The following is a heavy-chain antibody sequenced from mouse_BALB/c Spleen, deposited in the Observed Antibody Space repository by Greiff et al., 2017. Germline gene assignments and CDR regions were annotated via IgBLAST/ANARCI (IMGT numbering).Heavy chain of an antibody. CDR3: ARGVLPHYYAMDY. CDR2: ISSGSSTI. Sequence: DVQLVESGGGLVQPGGSRKLSCAASGFTFSSFGMHWVRQAPEKGLEWVAYISSGSSTIYYADTVKGRFTISRDNPKNTLFLQMTSLRSEDTAMYYCARGVLPHYYAMDYWGQGTSVTVSS. J-gene: IGHJ4*01. D-gene: IGHD2-14*01. V-gene: IGHV5-17*02. CDR1: GFTFSSFG.